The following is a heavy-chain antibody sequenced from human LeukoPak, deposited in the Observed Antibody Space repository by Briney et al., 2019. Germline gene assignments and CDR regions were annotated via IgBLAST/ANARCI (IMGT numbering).Heavy chain of an antibody. J-gene: IGHJ4*02. CDR2: ISYDGSNK. Sequence: GGSLRLSCAASGFTFSSYGMHWVRQAPGKGLEWVAVISYDGSNKYYADSVKGRFTISRDNSKNTLYLQMNSLRAEDTAVYYCAKNRAVGATLYGLDYWGQGTLVTVSS. D-gene: IGHD1-26*01. V-gene: IGHV3-30*18. CDR1: GFTFSSYG. CDR3: AKNRAVGATLYGLDY.